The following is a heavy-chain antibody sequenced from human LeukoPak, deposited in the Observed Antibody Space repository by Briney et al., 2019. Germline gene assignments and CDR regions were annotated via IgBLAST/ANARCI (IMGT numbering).Heavy chain of an antibody. CDR1: GGSISSSSYY. D-gene: IGHD3-22*01. V-gene: IGHV4-39*07. CDR2: FYYSGST. J-gene: IGHJ4*02. CDR3: ARQDYMILVGTVWGY. Sequence: SETLPLTCTVSGGSISSSSYYWGWIRQPPGKGLEWIGSFYYSGSTYYNPSLKSRLTISADTSNNQFSLKLSSVTAADTAVYYGARQDYMILVGTVWGYWGQGALVTVSS.